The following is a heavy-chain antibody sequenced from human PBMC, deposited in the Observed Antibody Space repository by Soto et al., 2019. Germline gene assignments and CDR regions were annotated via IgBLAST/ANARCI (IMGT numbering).Heavy chain of an antibody. CDR2: INHSGST. J-gene: IGHJ5*02. D-gene: IGHD6-13*01. CDR3: ARVKAAGWFDP. Sequence: QVQLQQWGAGLLKPSETLSLTCDVYGGSFSGYYWTWIRQPPGKGLGWIGEINHSGSTLYNPSLKSRVTISVDTSNNQFSLRLTSVTAADTAVYYCARVKAAGWFDPWGQGTLVTVSS. CDR1: GGSFSGYY. V-gene: IGHV4-34*01.